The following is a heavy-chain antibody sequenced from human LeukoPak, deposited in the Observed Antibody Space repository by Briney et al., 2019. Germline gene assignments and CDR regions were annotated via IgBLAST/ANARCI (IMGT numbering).Heavy chain of an antibody. J-gene: IGHJ4*02. Sequence: PSETLSLTCTVSGGPISSRYWNWIRQPPGKGLEWIGNIYHSGSTNYNPSLKSRVTISVDTSKNQFSLKLSSVTAADTAVYYCAKNGLVGGFYDSWGQGTLVTVSS. D-gene: IGHD2-15*01. CDR1: GGPISSRY. V-gene: IGHV4-59*11. CDR3: AKNGLVGGFYDS. CDR2: IYHSGST.